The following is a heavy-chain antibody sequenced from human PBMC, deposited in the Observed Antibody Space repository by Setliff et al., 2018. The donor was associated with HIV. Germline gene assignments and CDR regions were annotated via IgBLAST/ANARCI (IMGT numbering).Heavy chain of an antibody. CDR3: VRHHDSDFSGDPDWFDP. D-gene: IGHD2-15*01. CDR1: GDSINSHF. Sequence: SETLSLTCTVSGDSINSHFWTWIRQSPRKGLEWIGYISSTGAARYNPSLKSRVTMSIDTSKIHFSLTLSSVSGADTALYYCVRHHDSDFSGDPDWFDPWGQGILVTVSS. V-gene: IGHV4-59*11. CDR2: ISSTGAA. J-gene: IGHJ5*02.